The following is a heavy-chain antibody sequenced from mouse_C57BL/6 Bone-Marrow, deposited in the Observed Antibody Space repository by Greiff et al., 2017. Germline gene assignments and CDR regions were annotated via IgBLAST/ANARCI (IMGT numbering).Heavy chain of an antibody. V-gene: IGHV1-52*01. CDR1: GYTFTSYW. CDR2: IDPSDSET. CDR3: ARGAITGYFDY. D-gene: IGHD1-1*01. J-gene: IGHJ2*01. Sequence: QVQLKQPGAELVRPGSSVKLSCKASGYTFTSYWMHWVKQRPIQGLEWIGNIDPSDSETHYNQKFKDKATLTVDKSSSTAYMQLSSLTSEDSAVYYCARGAITGYFDYWGQGNTLTVSS.